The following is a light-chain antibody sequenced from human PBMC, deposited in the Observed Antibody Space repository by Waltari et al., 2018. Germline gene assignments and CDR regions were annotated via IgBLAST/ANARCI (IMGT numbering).Light chain of an antibody. CDR2: EVN. CDR1: SSDVGAYNY. J-gene: IGLJ2*01. Sequence: QSALPQPPSASGSPGQSVTISCTGTSSDVGAYNYVSWYQQYPGKAPNLMIYEVNKRPSGVPDRFSGSKSGNTASLTVSGLQAVDEAHYYCSSYAGTNSVVFGGGTALTVL. V-gene: IGLV2-8*01. CDR3: SSYAGTNSVV.